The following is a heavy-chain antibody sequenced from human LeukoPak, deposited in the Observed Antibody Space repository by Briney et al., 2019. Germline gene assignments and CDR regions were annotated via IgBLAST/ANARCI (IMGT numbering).Heavy chain of an antibody. V-gene: IGHV3-7*01. J-gene: IGHJ6*02. CDR1: GFTFSDSW. CDR2: MNQDGSEK. CDR3: ATYTHWVAGDV. Sequence: GGSLRLSCAASGFTFSDSWMSWVRQAPGKWLEWVANMNQDGSEKDYVDSVKGRFTISRDNARNSLYLQMGSLRAEDTAVYYCATYTHWVAGDVWGQGTTVTVSS. D-gene: IGHD3-16*01.